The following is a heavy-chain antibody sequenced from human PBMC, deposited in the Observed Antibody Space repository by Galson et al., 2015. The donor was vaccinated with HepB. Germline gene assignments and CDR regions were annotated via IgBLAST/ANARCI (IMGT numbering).Heavy chain of an antibody. J-gene: IGHJ3*02. D-gene: IGHD6-19*01. V-gene: IGHV3-23*01. Sequence: SLRLSCAASGFTFSRYAMSWVRQAPGKGLEWVPSISGSGGSTYYADSVKGRFTISRDNSKNTLYLQMNSLRAEDTAVYYCAKDRGQWLSESGTFDIWGQGTMITVSS. CDR2: ISGSGGST. CDR3: AKDRGQWLSESGTFDI. CDR1: GFTFSRYA.